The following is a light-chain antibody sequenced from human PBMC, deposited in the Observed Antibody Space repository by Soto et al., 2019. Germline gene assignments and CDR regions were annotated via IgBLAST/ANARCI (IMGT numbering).Light chain of an antibody. Sequence: EIVMTQSPATLSVSPGERATLSCRASQNIGSNLAWYQQKPGQVPRLLIYDVSTRATDIPARFSGSGSGTEFTLTISSLQSEDFAVYYCQQYSHWRTFGQGTRVEIK. CDR3: QQYSHWRT. CDR2: DVS. V-gene: IGKV3-15*01. J-gene: IGKJ1*01. CDR1: QNIGSN.